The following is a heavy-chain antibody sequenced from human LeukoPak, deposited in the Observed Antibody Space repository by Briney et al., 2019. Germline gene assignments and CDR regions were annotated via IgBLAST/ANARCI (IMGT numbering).Heavy chain of an antibody. CDR3: ARSGIAAAGMSADY. D-gene: IGHD6-13*01. CDR2: IVVGSGNT. V-gene: IGHV1-58*02. Sequence: GTSVKVSCKASGFTFTSSAMQWVRQARGQRLEWIGWIVVGSGNTNYAQKFQERVTITRDMSTSTAYMEPSSLRSEDTAVYYCARSGIAAAGMSADYWGQGTLVTVSS. CDR1: GFTFTSSA. J-gene: IGHJ4*02.